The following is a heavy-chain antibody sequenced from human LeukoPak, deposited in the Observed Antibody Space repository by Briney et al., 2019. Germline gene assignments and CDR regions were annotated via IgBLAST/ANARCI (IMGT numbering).Heavy chain of an antibody. CDR1: GFTFSNYG. Sequence: GGSLRLSCAASGFTFSNYGMHWVRQAPGKGLEWVAVISYDGSNKYYADSVKGRFTISRDNSKNTLYLQMNSLRAEDTAVYFCAKDRGTYYYGSGSLWGQGTLVTVSS. V-gene: IGHV3-30*18. CDR2: ISYDGSNK. CDR3: AKDRGTYYYGSGSL. J-gene: IGHJ4*02. D-gene: IGHD3-10*01.